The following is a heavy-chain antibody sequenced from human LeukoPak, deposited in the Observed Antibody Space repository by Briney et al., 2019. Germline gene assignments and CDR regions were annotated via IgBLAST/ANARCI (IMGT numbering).Heavy chain of an antibody. V-gene: IGHV3-23*01. Sequence: GGSLRLSCATSGFSFSSYAMSWVRQAPGKGLEWVSAMSSSDDGRYYAASVRGRFTISRDNSKSTLYLQMNSLRAEDTAVYYCAKDRHAPGRYCSSTTCFPFDSWGQGTLVTVSS. CDR3: AKDRHAPGRYCSSTTCFPFDS. CDR2: MSSSDDGR. J-gene: IGHJ5*01. CDR1: GFSFSSYA. D-gene: IGHD2-2*01.